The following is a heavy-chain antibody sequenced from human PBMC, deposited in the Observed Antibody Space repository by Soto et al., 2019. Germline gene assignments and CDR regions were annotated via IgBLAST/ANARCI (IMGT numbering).Heavy chain of an antibody. V-gene: IGHV4-34*01. D-gene: IGHD2-15*01. Sequence: SETLSLTCAVYGGSFSGYYWSWIRQPPGKGLEWIGEINHSGSTNYNPSLKSRVTISVDTSKNQFSLKLSSVTAADTAVYYCATSGRFVVEKYYFDYWGQGTLVTVSS. CDR3: ATSGRFVVEKYYFDY. CDR2: INHSGST. J-gene: IGHJ4*02. CDR1: GGSFSGYY.